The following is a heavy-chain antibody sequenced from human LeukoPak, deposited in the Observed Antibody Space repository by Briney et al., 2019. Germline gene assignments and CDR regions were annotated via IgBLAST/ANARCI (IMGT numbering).Heavy chain of an antibody. J-gene: IGHJ4*02. CDR2: IYSGGST. V-gene: IGHV3-66*01. CDR3: AKGPLIEVAGTTWDH. Sequence: PGGSLRLSCAASGFTVSSNYMSWVSQAPGKGLEWVSVIYSGGSTYYADSVKGRFTISRDNSKNTLYLQMNSLRAEDTALCYCAKGPLIEVAGTTWDHWGQGTLVTVSS. D-gene: IGHD6-19*01. CDR1: GFTVSSNY.